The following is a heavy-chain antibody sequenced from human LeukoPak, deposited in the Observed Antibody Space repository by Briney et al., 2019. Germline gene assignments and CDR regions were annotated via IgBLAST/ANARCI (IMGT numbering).Heavy chain of an antibody. Sequence: GGSLRLSCAASGFPFSTYRMDWVRQAPGKGLEWVSFIYSDNTHYSDSVKGGFTISRDNSKKTLYLQVNSRRGQDTAGYYCARRAGAYSHPYEYWGQGTLVTVSS. V-gene: IGHV3-53*01. CDR1: GFPFSTYR. J-gene: IGHJ4*02. CDR2: IYSDNT. CDR3: ARRAGAYSHPYEY. D-gene: IGHD4/OR15-4a*01.